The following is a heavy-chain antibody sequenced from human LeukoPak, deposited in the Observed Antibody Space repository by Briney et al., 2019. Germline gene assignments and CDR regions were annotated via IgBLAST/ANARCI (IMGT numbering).Heavy chain of an antibody. CDR1: GFTFRTYE. D-gene: IGHD3-9*01. V-gene: IGHV3-48*03. CDR2: ISSSGSTI. Sequence: PGGSLRLSCAGSGFTFRTYEMDWVRQAPGKGLEWISYISSSGSTIYYADSAKGRFTISRDNAKNSPYLQMNSLRAGDTAVYYCARWDILTGYFDSWGQGTRVTVSS. J-gene: IGHJ4*02. CDR3: ARWDILTGYFDS.